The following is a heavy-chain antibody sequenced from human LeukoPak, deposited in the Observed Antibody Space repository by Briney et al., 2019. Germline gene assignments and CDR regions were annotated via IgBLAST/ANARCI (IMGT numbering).Heavy chain of an antibody. D-gene: IGHD3-16*02. J-gene: IGHJ4*02. V-gene: IGHV3-21*01. CDR1: GFTFSSYG. Sequence: GGSLRLSCAASGFTFSSYGLNWVRQAPGKGLEWVSSISGSSNYIYYADSLKGRFTISRDNSKNTLYLQMNSLRAEDTAVYYCAKDHYDYIGGTYRDFDYWGQGTLVTVSS. CDR2: ISGSSNYI. CDR3: AKDHYDYIGGTYRDFDY.